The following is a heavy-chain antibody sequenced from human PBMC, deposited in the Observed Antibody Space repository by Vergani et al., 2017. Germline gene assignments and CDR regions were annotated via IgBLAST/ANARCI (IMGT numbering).Heavy chain of an antibody. Sequence: QVQLQQWGAGLLKPSETLSLTCTVSGGSVSSGSYYWSWIRQPAGKGLEWIGYIYYSGSTNYNPSLKSRVTISVDTSKNQFSLKLSSVTAADTAVYYCARANFAGYYYYMDVWGKGTTVTVSS. CDR2: IYYSGST. V-gene: IGHV4-61*10. CDR1: GGSVSSGSYY. J-gene: IGHJ6*03. D-gene: IGHD1-7*01. CDR3: ARANFAGYYYYMDV.